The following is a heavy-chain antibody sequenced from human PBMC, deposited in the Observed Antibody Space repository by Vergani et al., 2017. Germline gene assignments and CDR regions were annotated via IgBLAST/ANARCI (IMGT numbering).Heavy chain of an antibody. Sequence: QVQLQQWGAGLLKPSETLSLTCAVYGGSFSGYYWSWIRPPPGKGLEWIGEINHSGSTNYNPSLKSRVTISVDTSKNQFSLKLSSVTAADTAVYYCARGRRGMYRRLGGYEMDVWGKGTTVTVSS. CDR3: ARGRRGMYRRLGGYEMDV. D-gene: IGHD3-10*01. J-gene: IGHJ6*04. CDR2: INHSGST. V-gene: IGHV4-34*01. CDR1: GGSFSGYY.